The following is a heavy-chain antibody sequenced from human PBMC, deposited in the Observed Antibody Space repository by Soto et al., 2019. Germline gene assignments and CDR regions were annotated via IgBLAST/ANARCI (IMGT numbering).Heavy chain of an antibody. V-gene: IGHV1-18*01. CDR1: GYTFTSYG. J-gene: IGHJ5*01. CDR3: ARDLNDILVVPAASEYWFDF. Sequence: ASVKVSCKASGYTFTSYGISWVRQAPGQGLEWMGWISAYNGNTNYAQKLQGRVTMTTDTSTSTAYMELGSLRSDDTAVYYCARDLNDILVVPAASEYWFDFWGQGTLVNVFS. D-gene: IGHD2-2*01. CDR2: ISAYNGNT.